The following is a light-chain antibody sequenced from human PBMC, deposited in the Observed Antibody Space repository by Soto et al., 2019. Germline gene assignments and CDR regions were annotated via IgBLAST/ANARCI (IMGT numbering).Light chain of an antibody. V-gene: IGKV3-11*01. CDR2: DAS. CDR1: QSIGSS. J-gene: IGKJ1*01. CDR3: QQRTNWPPWT. Sequence: PGDRATLSCRASQSIGSSLAWYQQRPGQAPRLLIYDASKRATGIPARFSGSGSGTVFTLTIGSLEPEDFAFYYCQQRTNWPPWTFGQGTKVEIK.